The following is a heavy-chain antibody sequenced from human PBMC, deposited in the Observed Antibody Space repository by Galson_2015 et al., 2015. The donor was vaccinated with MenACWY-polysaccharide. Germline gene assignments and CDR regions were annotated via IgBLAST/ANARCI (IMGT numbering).Heavy chain of an antibody. Sequence: SLRLSCAASGFTFSGSWMNWVRQAPGKGLEWVANIKQDGSEKYYVDSVKGRFTISRDNAKNSLYLQMDSLRAEDTAIYHCARFRDSSGRRFDYWGQGTLVTVSS. CDR2: IKQDGSEK. J-gene: IGHJ4*02. D-gene: IGHD6-19*01. CDR1: GFTFSGSW. V-gene: IGHV3-7*01. CDR3: ARFRDSSGRRFDY.